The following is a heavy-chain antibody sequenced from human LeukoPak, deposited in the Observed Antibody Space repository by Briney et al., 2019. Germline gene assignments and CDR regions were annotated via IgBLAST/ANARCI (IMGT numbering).Heavy chain of an antibody. CDR1: GFTFSSYP. J-gene: IGHJ3*02. V-gene: IGHV3-21*01. D-gene: IGHD6-19*01. CDR2: IIGSGSYI. CDR3: ARDPGGPSSGWYFGAFDI. Sequence: GGSLRLSCAASGFTFSSYPMSWVRQAPGKGLEGVSDIIGSGSYIYYADSVKGRFTISRDNAKNSLYLQMNSLRAEDTAVYYCARDPGGPSSGWYFGAFDIWGQGTMVTVSS.